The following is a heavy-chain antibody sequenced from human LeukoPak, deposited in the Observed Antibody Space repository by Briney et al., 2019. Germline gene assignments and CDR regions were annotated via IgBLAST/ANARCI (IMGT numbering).Heavy chain of an antibody. J-gene: IGHJ4*02. CDR1: GFTFSSSA. V-gene: IGHV3-23*01. D-gene: IGHD3-22*01. CDR3: AKGTGYYYDSANYFDY. CDR2: ISGSAITT. Sequence: GGSLRLSCAASGFTFSSSAMSWVRRAPGKGLEWVSAISGSAITTYYADSVKGRFTISRDNSKTTLYLHMNSLRAEDTAVYYCAKGTGYYYDSANYFDYWGQGTLVTVSS.